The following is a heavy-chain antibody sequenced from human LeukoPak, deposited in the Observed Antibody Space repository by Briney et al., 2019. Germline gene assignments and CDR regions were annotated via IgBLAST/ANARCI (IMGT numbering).Heavy chain of an antibody. CDR3: ARDQEAPRFYFDY. CDR1: GFTFSNYW. Sequence: GGSLRLSCAAPGFTFSNYWMHWVRQTPEKGLVWVSRINRDGSSINYADSVKGRFTISRDNAKNTLYLQMDSLRADDMAVYYCARDQEAPRFYFDYWGQGDLVTVSS. V-gene: IGHV3-74*01. J-gene: IGHJ4*02. CDR2: INRDGSSI.